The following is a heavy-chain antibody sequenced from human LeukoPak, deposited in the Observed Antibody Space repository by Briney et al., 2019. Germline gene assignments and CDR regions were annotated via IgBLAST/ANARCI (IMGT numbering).Heavy chain of an antibody. CDR2: ISAYNGNT. Sequence: GASVKVSCKASGYTFTSYGISWVRQAPGQGLEWMGWISAYNGNTNYAQKFQGRVTMTRNTSISTAYMELSSLRSEDTAVYYCARAATMVRGVVFSFIYWGQGTLVTVSS. CDR1: GYTFTSYG. J-gene: IGHJ4*02. V-gene: IGHV1-18*01. D-gene: IGHD3-10*01. CDR3: ARAATMVRGVVFSFIY.